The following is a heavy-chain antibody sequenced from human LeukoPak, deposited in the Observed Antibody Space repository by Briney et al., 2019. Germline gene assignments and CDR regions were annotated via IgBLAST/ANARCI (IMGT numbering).Heavy chain of an antibody. J-gene: IGHJ6*02. CDR1: GFTFSSYG. D-gene: IGHD6-19*01. CDR2: ISYDGSNK. CDR3: ARDWGVAAVGMDV. V-gene: IGHV3-30*03. Sequence: PGRSLRLSCAASGFTFSSYGMHWVRQAPGKGLEWVAVISYDGSNKYYADSVKGRFTISRDNSKNSLYLQMNSLRAEDTAVYYCARDWGVAAVGMDVWGQGTTVTVSS.